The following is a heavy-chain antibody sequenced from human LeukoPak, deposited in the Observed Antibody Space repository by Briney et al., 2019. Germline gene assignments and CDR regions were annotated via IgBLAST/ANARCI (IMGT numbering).Heavy chain of an antibody. CDR3: ARGLYDSSGYYIDY. D-gene: IGHD3-22*01. J-gene: IGHJ4*02. CDR2: IRYDGSNK. Sequence: GGSLRLSCAASGFTFSSYSMNWVRQAPGKGLEWVAFIRYDGSNKYYADSVKGRFTISRDNSKNTLYLQMNSLRAEDTAVYYCARGLYDSSGYYIDYWGQGTLVTVSS. CDR1: GFTFSSYS. V-gene: IGHV3-30*02.